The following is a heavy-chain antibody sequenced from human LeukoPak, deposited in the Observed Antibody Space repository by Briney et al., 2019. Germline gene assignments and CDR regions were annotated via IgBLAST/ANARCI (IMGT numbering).Heavy chain of an antibody. D-gene: IGHD2-2*01. Sequence: GGSLRLSCAASGFTFSSYAMSWVRQAPGKGLEWVGHIKNKTNGGTTDYAAPVKGRFIISRDDSKNTLYLQMNSLRTEDTAVYYCARGFCSSTSCYQGPFDYWGQGTLVTVSS. CDR2: IKNKTNGGTT. V-gene: IGHV3-15*01. CDR1: GFTFSSYA. CDR3: ARGFCSSTSCYQGPFDY. J-gene: IGHJ4*02.